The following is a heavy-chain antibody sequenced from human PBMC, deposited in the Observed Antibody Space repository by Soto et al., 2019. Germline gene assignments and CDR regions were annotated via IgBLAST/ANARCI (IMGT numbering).Heavy chain of an antibody. V-gene: IGHV5-51*01. CDR3: ARLYGSGSYYNLGDY. CDR2: IYPGDSHT. Sequence: PGESLKISCKASGYSFTSYWIGWVRQMPGKGLEWMGIIYPGDSHTRYSPSFQGQVTISADKSISTAYLQWSSLKASDTAMYYCARLYGSGSYYNLGDYWGQGTLVTVSS. J-gene: IGHJ4*02. D-gene: IGHD3-10*01. CDR1: GYSFTSYW.